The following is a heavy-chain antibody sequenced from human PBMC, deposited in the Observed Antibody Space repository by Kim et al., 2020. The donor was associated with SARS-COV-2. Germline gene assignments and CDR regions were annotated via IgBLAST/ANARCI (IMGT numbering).Heavy chain of an antibody. CDR2: INHSGST. J-gene: IGHJ4*02. CDR1: GGSFSGYY. D-gene: IGHD3-3*01. CDR3: ASWVVRSGYSRAGY. Sequence: SETLSLTCAVYGGSFSGYYWSWIRQPPGKGLEWIGEINHSGSTNYNPSLKSRATISVDTSKNQFSLKLSSVTAADTAVYYCASWVVRSGYSRAGYWGQGTLVTVSS. V-gene: IGHV4-34*01.